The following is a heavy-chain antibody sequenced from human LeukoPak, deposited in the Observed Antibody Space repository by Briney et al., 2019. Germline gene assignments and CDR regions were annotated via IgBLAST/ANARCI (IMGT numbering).Heavy chain of an antibody. CDR2: IYYSGST. CDR3: ARLSPMTPDY. V-gene: IGHV4-39*01. Sequence: PSETLSLTCTVSGGSISSSSYYWGWIRQPPGKGLEWIGSIYYSGSTYYNPSLKSRVTISVDTSKNQFSLKLSSVTAADTAVYYCARLSPMTPDYWGQGTLVTVSS. D-gene: IGHD3-22*01. CDR1: GGSISSSSYY. J-gene: IGHJ4*02.